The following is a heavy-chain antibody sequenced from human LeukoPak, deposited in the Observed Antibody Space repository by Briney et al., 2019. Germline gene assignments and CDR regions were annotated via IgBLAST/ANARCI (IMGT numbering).Heavy chain of an antibody. V-gene: IGHV3-30*01. Sequence: GGSLRLSCAASGFTFGSYVMHWVRQAPGKGLDWVAGISYDGRNKYYADSVKGRFTIYRDNSKNTLYLQVDSLRAEDTAVYHCARPHCSGGSCYVDYWGQGTLVNVSS. CDR3: ARPHCSGGSCYVDY. CDR1: GFTFGSYV. D-gene: IGHD2-15*01. CDR2: ISYDGRNK. J-gene: IGHJ4*02.